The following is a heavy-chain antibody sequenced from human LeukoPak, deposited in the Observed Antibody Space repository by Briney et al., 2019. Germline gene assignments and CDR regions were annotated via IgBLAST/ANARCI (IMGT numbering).Heavy chain of an antibody. D-gene: IGHD3-3*01. CDR2: MNPNSGNT. V-gene: IGHV1-8*03. Sequence: ASVKVSCKASGYTFTNYDINWVRQAPGQGLEWMGWMNPNSGNTGYAQKFQGRVTITRNTSISTAYMELSSLRSEDTPVYYCAREKPSITILYYWGQGTLVTVSS. J-gene: IGHJ4*02. CDR3: AREKPSITILYY. CDR1: GYTFTNYD.